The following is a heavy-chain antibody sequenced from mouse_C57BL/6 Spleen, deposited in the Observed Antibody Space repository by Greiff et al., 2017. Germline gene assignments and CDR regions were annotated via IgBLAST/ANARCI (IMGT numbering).Heavy chain of an antibody. V-gene: IGHV1-76*01. CDR1: GYTFTDYY. J-gene: IGHJ4*01. CDR2: IYPGSGNT. CDR3: ERDYEYYAMDY. D-gene: IGHD2-4*01. Sequence: QVQLKASGAELVRPGASVKLSCKASGYTFTDYYINWVKQRPGQGLEWIARIYPGSGNTYYNEKFKGKATLTAEKSSSTAYMQLSSLTSEDSAVYFCERDYEYYAMDYWGQGTSVTVSS.